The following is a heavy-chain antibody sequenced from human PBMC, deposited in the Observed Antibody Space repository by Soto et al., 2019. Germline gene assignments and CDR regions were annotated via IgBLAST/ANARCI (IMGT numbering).Heavy chain of an antibody. CDR3: ATGQQVRMADI. Sequence: QVQLLESGGGLVKPGGSLRLSCAASGFTVSAYYMDWIRQAPGKGLEWISYISGDSRYTNYADSVKGRVTISRDNAKNSLYLQMNSLRTEDTAVYCCATGQQVRMADIWGQWTVVTVSS. D-gene: IGHD6-13*01. J-gene: IGHJ3*02. CDR1: GFTVSAYY. CDR2: ISGDSRYT. V-gene: IGHV3-11*03.